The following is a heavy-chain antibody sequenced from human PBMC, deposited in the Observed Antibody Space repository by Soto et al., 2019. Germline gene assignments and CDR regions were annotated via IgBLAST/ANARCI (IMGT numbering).Heavy chain of an antibody. J-gene: IGHJ4*02. D-gene: IGHD1-26*01. Sequence: GGSLRLSCAASGFTFRSYSMNWVRQAPGKGLEWVSYMSCSSRNINYADSVKGRFIISRDNSKNTLFLQMNSLRADDTAVYYCARDQGGQSGNFIFDHWGQGALVTVSS. CDR2: MSCSSRNI. V-gene: IGHV3-48*01. CDR1: GFTFRSYS. CDR3: ARDQGGQSGNFIFDH.